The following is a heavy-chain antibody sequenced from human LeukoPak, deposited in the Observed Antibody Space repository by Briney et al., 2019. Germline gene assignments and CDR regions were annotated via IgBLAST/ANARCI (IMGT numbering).Heavy chain of an antibody. CDR2: MNPNSGNT. CDR3: ASIRKVDTAMASFDY. Sequence: ASVKVSCKASGGTFSSYAISWVRQAPGQGLEWMGWMNPNSGNTGYAQKFQSRVTMTRNTSISTAYMELSSLRSEDTAVYYCASIRKVDTAMASFDYWGQGTLVTVSS. V-gene: IGHV1-8*02. D-gene: IGHD5-18*01. J-gene: IGHJ4*02. CDR1: GGTFSSYA.